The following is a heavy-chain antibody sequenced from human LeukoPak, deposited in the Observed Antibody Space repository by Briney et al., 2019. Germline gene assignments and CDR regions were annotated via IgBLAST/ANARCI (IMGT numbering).Heavy chain of an antibody. CDR3: AKPGYDFWSGYYRY. Sequence: TGGSLRLSCAASGFTFRSYWMHWVRQVPGEGLVWVSRINNDGSSTNYADSVKGRFTTSRDNSKNTLYLQMNSLRAEDTAVYYCAKPGYDFWSGYYRYWGQGTLVTVSS. J-gene: IGHJ4*02. CDR1: GFTFRSYW. D-gene: IGHD3-3*01. CDR2: INNDGSST. V-gene: IGHV3-74*01.